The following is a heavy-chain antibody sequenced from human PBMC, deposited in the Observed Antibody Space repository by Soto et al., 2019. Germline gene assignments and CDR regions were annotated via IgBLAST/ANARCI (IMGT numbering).Heavy chain of an antibody. CDR2: IWYDGSNK. V-gene: IGHV3-33*01. CDR3: ARDSRRYFDWLLSPNYFDY. J-gene: IGHJ4*02. D-gene: IGHD3-9*01. Sequence: GGSLRLSCAASGFTFSSYGMHWVRQAPGKGLEWVAVIWYDGSNKYYADSVKGRFTISRDNSKNTLYLQMNSLRAEDTAVYYCARDSRRYFDWLLSPNYFDYWGQGTLVTVSS. CDR1: GFTFSSYG.